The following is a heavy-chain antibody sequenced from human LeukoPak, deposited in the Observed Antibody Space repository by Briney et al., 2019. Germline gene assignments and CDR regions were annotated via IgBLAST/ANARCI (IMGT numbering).Heavy chain of an antibody. J-gene: IGHJ6*04. CDR1: GYTFTDYY. CDR2: INPNSGVT. V-gene: IGHV1-2*02. CDR3: ARDNREVRGGDCFDV. D-gene: IGHD2-21*02. Sequence: ASAKVSCKASGYTFTDYYIHWVRQAPGQGLEWMGWINPNSGVTNYAQKFQGRVTMTRDTSITTAYMELSRLRSDDTAVYYCARDNREVRGGDCFDVWGKGTTVTVSS.